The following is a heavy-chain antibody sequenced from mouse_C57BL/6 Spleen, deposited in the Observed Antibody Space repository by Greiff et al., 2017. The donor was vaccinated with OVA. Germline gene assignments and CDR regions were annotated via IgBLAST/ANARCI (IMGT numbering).Heavy chain of an antibody. D-gene: IGHD1-1*01. CDR3: ARERTWGSYWYSDV. CDR2: INPSTGGT. V-gene: IGHV1-42*01. Sequence: EVQLQQSGPELVKPGASVKISCKASGYSFTGYYMNWVKQSPEKSLEWIGEINPSTGGTTYNQKFKAKATLTVDKSSSTAYMQLKSLTSEDSAVYYCARERTWGSYWYSDVWGTGTTVTVSS. CDR1: GYSFTGYY. J-gene: IGHJ1*03.